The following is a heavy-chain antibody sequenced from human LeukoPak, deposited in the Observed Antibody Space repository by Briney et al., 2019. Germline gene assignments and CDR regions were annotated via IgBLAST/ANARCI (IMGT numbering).Heavy chain of an antibody. D-gene: IGHD1-1*01. J-gene: IGHJ4*02. Sequence: GGSLRLSCAASGFSFSTYNMIWVRQAPGKGLECISYITPTSTTIHYADSVKGRFAVSRDNANSLLYLQMNSLRVEDTAVYYCARVVSGATGGDYWGQGTLVSVSS. CDR2: ITPTSTTI. CDR3: ARVVSGATGGDY. CDR1: GFSFSTYN. V-gene: IGHV3-48*04.